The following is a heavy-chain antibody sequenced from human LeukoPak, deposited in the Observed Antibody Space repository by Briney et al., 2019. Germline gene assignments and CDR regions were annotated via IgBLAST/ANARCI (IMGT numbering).Heavy chain of an antibody. CDR2: ISSSSSYI. CDR1: GFTFSSYS. Sequence: GGSLRLSCAASGFTFSSYSMNWVRQAPGKGLEWVSSISSSSSYIYYADSVKGRFTISRDNAKNSLYLQMNSLRAEDTPVYYCARGGDYWEAAFDIWGQGTMVTVSS. D-gene: IGHD2-21*02. V-gene: IGHV3-21*01. CDR3: ARGGDYWEAAFDI. J-gene: IGHJ3*02.